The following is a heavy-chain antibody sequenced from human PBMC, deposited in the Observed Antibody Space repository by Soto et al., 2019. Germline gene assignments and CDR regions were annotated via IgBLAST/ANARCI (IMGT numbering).Heavy chain of an antibody. J-gene: IGHJ4*02. CDR1: GFTFDDYA. D-gene: IGHD6-19*01. CDR3: AKAQDIAVAGTPLDY. V-gene: IGHV3-9*01. Sequence: SLRLSCAASGFTFDDYAMHWVRQAPGKGLEWVSGISWNSGSIGYADSVKGRFTISRDNAKNSLYLQMNSLRAEDTALYYCAKAQDIAVAGTPLDYWGQGTLVTV. CDR2: ISWNSGSI.